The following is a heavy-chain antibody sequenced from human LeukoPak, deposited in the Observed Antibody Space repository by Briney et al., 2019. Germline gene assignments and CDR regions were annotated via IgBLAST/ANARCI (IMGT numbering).Heavy chain of an antibody. Sequence: ASVRVSCKVSGYTLTELSMHWVRQAPGQGLEWMGWINPITGGTNYAQRFQGRVTMTRDTSISTVYMELSRLRSDDTAVYYCARPYCNSRSCHDYFDYWGQGTLVTVSS. J-gene: IGHJ4*02. CDR3: ARPYCNSRSCHDYFDY. V-gene: IGHV1-2*02. D-gene: IGHD2/OR15-2a*01. CDR1: GYTLTELS. CDR2: INPITGGT.